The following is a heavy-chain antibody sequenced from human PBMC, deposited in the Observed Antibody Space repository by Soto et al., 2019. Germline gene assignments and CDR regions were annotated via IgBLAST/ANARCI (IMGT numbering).Heavy chain of an antibody. Sequence: QVQLVQSGAGVKKPGSSVKVSCKASGGTFSSYAISWVRQAPGQGLEWMGGIIPIFGTANYAQKFQGRVTITADKTTSTAYMQRSSLRSKDTAVYYCARDDSSTDNYYYAMDVWGQGTTVTVSS. J-gene: IGHJ6*02. CDR1: GGTFSSYA. CDR2: IIPIFGTA. CDR3: ARDDSSTDNYYYAMDV. D-gene: IGHD6-13*01. V-gene: IGHV1-69*06.